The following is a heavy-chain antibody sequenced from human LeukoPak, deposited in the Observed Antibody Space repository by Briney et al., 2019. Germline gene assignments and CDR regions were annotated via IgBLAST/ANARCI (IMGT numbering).Heavy chain of an antibody. CDR2: IYYSGST. V-gene: IGHV4-61*08. CDR1: GGSISSGDYY. D-gene: IGHD3-9*01. Sequence: SETLSLTCTVSGGSISSGDYYWSWIHQPPGKGLEWIGYIYYSGSTNYTPSLKSRITISVDTSRNQFSLKLNSVTAADTAVYYCARANPYDILTGYYRVIDYWGQGTLVTVSS. CDR3: ARANPYDILTGYYRVIDY. J-gene: IGHJ4*02.